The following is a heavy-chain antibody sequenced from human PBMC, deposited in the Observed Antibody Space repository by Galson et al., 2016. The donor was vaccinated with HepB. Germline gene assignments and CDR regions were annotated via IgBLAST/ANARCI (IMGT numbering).Heavy chain of an antibody. V-gene: IGHV3-30-3*01. CDR2: ISYDGSNK. J-gene: IGHJ4*02. D-gene: IGHD4-11*01. Sequence: SLRLSCAGSGFTFSSYAMNWVRQAPGKGPEWVAVISYDGSNKYYADSVKGRFTISRYNSKNTLYVHMNSLRAEDTAVYYCVSEAFYSNAFGYWGQGTLVTVSS. CDR3: VSEAFYSNAFGY. CDR1: GFTFSSYA.